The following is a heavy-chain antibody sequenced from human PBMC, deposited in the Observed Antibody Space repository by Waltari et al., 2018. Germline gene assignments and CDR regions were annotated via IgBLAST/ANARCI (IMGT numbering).Heavy chain of an antibody. CDR2: VYHSGPT. Sequence: QVQLQESGPGLVKPSEILSLTCAVSGRSISSSYWWSWVRQPPGKGLEWIGEVYHSGPTNENPSLKSRVTISVDKSKSQLSLKLSSVTAADTAVYFCVNHYETRGYGAFDIWGQGTMVTVSS. CDR1: GRSISSSYW. J-gene: IGHJ3*02. V-gene: IGHV4-4*02. CDR3: VNHYETRGYGAFDI. D-gene: IGHD3-22*01.